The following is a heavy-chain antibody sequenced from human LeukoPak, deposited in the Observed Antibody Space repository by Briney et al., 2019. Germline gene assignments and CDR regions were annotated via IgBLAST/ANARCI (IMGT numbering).Heavy chain of an antibody. Sequence: ASVKVSCKASVYTFTGYYMHWVRQAAGQGLEWMGWINPNSGGTNYAQKFQGRVTMTSDTSISTAYMELSRLRSDDTAVYYCARIRGGTIFGVAPNYYYYMDVWGKGTTVTVSS. CDR2: INPNSGGT. J-gene: IGHJ6*03. D-gene: IGHD3-3*01. V-gene: IGHV1-2*02. CDR1: VYTFTGYY. CDR3: ARIRGGTIFGVAPNYYYYMDV.